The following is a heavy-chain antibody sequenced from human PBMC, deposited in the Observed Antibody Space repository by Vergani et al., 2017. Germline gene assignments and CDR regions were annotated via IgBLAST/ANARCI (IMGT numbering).Heavy chain of an antibody. D-gene: IGHD3-10*01. J-gene: IGHJ4*02. CDR1: GFTFSNAW. CDR3: TTDDLVTMVRGVIITPSD. Sequence: EGQLVESGGGLVKPGGSLRLSCAASGFTFSNAWMSWVRQAPGKGLEWVGRIKSKTDGGTTDYAAPVKGRFTISRDDSKNTLYLQMNSLKTEDTAVYYCTTDDLVTMVRGVIITPSDWGQGTLVTVSS. CDR2: IKSKTDGGTT. V-gene: IGHV3-15*01.